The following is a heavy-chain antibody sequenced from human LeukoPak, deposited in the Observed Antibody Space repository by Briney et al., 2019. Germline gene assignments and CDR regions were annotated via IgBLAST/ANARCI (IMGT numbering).Heavy chain of an antibody. V-gene: IGHV4-59*01. CDR2: IYYSGST. J-gene: IGHJ6*03. CDR1: GGSISSYY. D-gene: IGHD2-2*01. CDR3: ARIMVRECSSTSCYGGYYYYYMDV. Sequence: SETLSLTCTVSGGSISSYYWSWIRQPPGKGLERIGYIYYSGSTNYNPSLKSRVTISVDTSKNQFSLKLSSVTAADTAVYYCARIMVRECSSTSCYGGYYYYYMDVWGKGTTVTISS.